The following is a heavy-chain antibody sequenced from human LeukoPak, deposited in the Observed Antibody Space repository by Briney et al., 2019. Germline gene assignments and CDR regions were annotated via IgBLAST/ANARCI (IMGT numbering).Heavy chain of an antibody. CDR3: ARISVVSRSGPLDY. V-gene: IGHV3-23*01. CDR1: GFTFSSYA. D-gene: IGHD3-10*01. CDR2: IRSGAYT. Sequence: GGSLRLSCAASGFTFSSYAMTWVRQAPGKGLEWVSTIRSGAYTYYADSVKGRLSVSRDNSKNTLYLEMNSLRAEDAAVCYCARISVVSRSGPLDYWGQGTLVTVSS. J-gene: IGHJ4*02.